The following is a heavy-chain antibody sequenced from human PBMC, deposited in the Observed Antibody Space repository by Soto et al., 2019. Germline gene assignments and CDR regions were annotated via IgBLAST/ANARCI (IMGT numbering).Heavy chain of an antibody. CDR3: ARGRITMVRGVIIRPPRSSGGFDY. Sequence: PSETLSLTCAVYGGSFSGYYWSWIRQPPGKGLEWIGEINHSGSTNYNPSLKSRVTISVDTSKNQLSLKLSSVTAADTAVYYCARGRITMVRGVIIRPPRSSGGFDYWGQGTLVTVSS. V-gene: IGHV4-34*01. D-gene: IGHD3-10*01. J-gene: IGHJ4*02. CDR2: INHSGST. CDR1: GGSFSGYY.